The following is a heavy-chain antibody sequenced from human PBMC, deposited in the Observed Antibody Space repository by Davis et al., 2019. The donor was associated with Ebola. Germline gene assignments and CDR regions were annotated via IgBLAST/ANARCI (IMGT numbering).Heavy chain of an antibody. CDR1: GFTFTNYW. V-gene: IGHV3-7*01. CDR3: ASGRGGSCYSS. Sequence: GGSLRLSCAASGFTFTNYWMSWVRQAPGKGLEWVANIKQDGSERYYLDSVKGRFTISRDNAKNSLFLQMNSLRAEDTAVYFCASGRGGSCYSSWGQGTLVTVSS. J-gene: IGHJ5*02. D-gene: IGHD2-15*01. CDR2: IKQDGSER.